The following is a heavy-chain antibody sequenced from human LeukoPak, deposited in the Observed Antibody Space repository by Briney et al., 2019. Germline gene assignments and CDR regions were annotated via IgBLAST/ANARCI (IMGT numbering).Heavy chain of an antibody. D-gene: IGHD3-10*01. J-gene: IGHJ6*03. CDR1: GFTFSNAW. CDR2: IKSKTDGGTT. CDR3: TTRVQNYYYYMDV. V-gene: IGHV3-15*01. Sequence: GGSLRLSCAASGFTFSNAWMSWVRQAPGKGLEWVGRIKSKTDGGTTDYAAPVKGRFTISRDDSKNTLYLQMNSLKTEDTAVYYCTTRVQNYYYYMDVWGKGTTVTVSS.